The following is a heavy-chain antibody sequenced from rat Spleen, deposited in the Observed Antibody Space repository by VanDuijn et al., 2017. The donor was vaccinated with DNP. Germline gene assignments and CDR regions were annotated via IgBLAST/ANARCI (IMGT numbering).Heavy chain of an antibody. CDR3: TRLGTRGGYYFEY. D-gene: IGHD1-11*01. Sequence: QVQLKESGPGLVQPSQTLSLTCTVSGFSLSSNSVSWIRQPPGKGLEWMGAIWSGGTTAYNSALKARLSIRRDTSKIQFFLKMTSLQTEATAIYFCTRLGTRGGYYFEYWGQGVMVTVSS. CDR2: IWSGGTT. J-gene: IGHJ2*01. CDR1: GFSLSSNS. V-gene: IGHV2-1*01.